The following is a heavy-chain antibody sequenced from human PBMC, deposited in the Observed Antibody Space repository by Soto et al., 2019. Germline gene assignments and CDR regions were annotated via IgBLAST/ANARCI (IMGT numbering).Heavy chain of an antibody. CDR2: INHSGST. CDR3: ARGAAAGTYYYYYGMDV. D-gene: IGHD6-13*01. V-gene: IGHV4-34*01. Sequence: LSLTCAVYGGSFSGYYWSWIRQPPGKGLEWIGEINHSGSTNYNPSLKSRVTISVDTSKNQFSLKLSSVTAADTAVYYCARGAAAGTYYYYYGMDVWGQGTTVTVSS. J-gene: IGHJ6*02. CDR1: GGSFSGYY.